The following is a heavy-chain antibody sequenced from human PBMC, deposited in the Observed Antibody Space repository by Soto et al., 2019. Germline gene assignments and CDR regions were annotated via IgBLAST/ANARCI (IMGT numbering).Heavy chain of an antibody. D-gene: IGHD4-17*01. CDR3: AIVYDYGDHPDYYYGMDV. Sequence: ASVKVSCKASGYTFTSYDINWVRQATGQGLEWMGWMNPNSGNTGYAQKFQGRVTMTRNTSISTAYMELSSLRSEDTAVYYCAIVYDYGDHPDYYYGMDVWGQGTTVTVS. CDR1: GYTFTSYD. CDR2: MNPNSGNT. V-gene: IGHV1-8*01. J-gene: IGHJ6*02.